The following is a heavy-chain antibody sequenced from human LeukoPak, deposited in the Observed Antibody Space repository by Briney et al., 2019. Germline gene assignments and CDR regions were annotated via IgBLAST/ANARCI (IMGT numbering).Heavy chain of an antibody. CDR3: ARGLSDDYGDYYFDY. V-gene: IGHV1-2*02. Sequence: ASVKVSCKASGYTFTGCYMHWVRQAPGQGLEWMGWINPNSGGTNYAQKFQGRVTMTRATSISTAYMELSRLRSDDTAMYYCARGLSDDYGDYYFDYWGQGTLVTVSS. D-gene: IGHD4-17*01. CDR2: INPNSGGT. J-gene: IGHJ4*02. CDR1: GYTFTGCY.